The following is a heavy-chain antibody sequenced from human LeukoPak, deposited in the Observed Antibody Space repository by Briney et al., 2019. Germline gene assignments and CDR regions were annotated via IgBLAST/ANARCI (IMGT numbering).Heavy chain of an antibody. CDR2: IKEEGSRK. J-gene: IGHJ4*02. D-gene: IGHD3-22*01. CDR3: ARIYYDSSGYRLFDY. CDR1: GFTFSSYW. V-gene: IGHV3-7*02. Sequence: PGGSLRLSCVASGFTFSSYWMSWVRQAPGKGLEWVANIKEEGSRKYYVDSVKGRFTISRDNAKNSLYLQMNSLRAEDTAVYYCARIYYDSSGYRLFDYWGQGTLVTVSS.